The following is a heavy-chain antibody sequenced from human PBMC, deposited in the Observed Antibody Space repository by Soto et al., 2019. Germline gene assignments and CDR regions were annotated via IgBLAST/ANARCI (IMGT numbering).Heavy chain of an antibody. CDR3: AHVLVVVANYGMDV. Sequence: QITLKESGPTLVKPTQTLTLTCTFSGFSLSTSGVGVGWIRQPPGKALEWLALIYWDDDKRYSPSLTSRLTNTKDTSKHQVVLTMPNMDPVDTATYYCAHVLVVVANYGMDVWGQGTTVTVSS. CDR2: IYWDDDK. J-gene: IGHJ6*02. D-gene: IGHD2-15*01. CDR1: GFSLSTSGVG. V-gene: IGHV2-5*02.